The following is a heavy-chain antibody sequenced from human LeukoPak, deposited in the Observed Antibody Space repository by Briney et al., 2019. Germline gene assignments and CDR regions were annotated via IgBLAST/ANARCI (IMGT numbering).Heavy chain of an antibody. CDR1: GFTFSSFA. Sequence: PGRSLRLSCAASGFTFSSFAMSWVRQAPGKGLEWVSSISGSGDTTYYADSVKGRFTISRDNSKNTLYLQMNSLRAEDTAVYYCAKMDDDFWSGYFGGNWFDPWGQGTLVTVSS. CDR3: AKMDDDFWSGYFGGNWFDP. D-gene: IGHD3-3*01. J-gene: IGHJ5*02. CDR2: ISGSGDTT. V-gene: IGHV3-23*01.